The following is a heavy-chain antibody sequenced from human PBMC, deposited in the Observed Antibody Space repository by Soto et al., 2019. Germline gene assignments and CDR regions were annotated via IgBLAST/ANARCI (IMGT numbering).Heavy chain of an antibody. J-gene: IGHJ5*02. CDR3: AREGGSLNWFDP. V-gene: IGHV3-48*02. Sequence: EVQLVESGGGLVQPGGSLRLSCAASGFTFSSYSMNWVRQAPGKGLEWVSYISSSSSTIYYADSVKGRFTISRDNAKNSRYLQMNSVRDEDTAVYYCAREGGSLNWFDPWGQGTLVTVSS. D-gene: IGHD1-26*01. CDR1: GFTFSSYS. CDR2: ISSSSSTI.